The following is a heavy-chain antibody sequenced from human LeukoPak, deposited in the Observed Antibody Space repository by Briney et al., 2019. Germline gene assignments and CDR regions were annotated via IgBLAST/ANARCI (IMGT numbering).Heavy chain of an antibody. CDR3: ARGPYSSIWYEGHGMDV. V-gene: IGHV4-4*07. CDR1: GGSISNYY. CDR2: IYTNGAT. Sequence: SETLSLTCTVSGGSISNYYWSWIRQPAGQGLEWIGHIYTNGATNYRPSLKSRVTMSVDTSKNQFSLKLTSVTAADTAVYYCARGPYSSIWYEGHGMDVWGQGTTVSVS. D-gene: IGHD6-13*01. J-gene: IGHJ6*02.